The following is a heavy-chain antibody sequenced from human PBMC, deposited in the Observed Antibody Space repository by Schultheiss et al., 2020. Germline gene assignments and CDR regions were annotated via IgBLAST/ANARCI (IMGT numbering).Heavy chain of an antibody. V-gene: IGHV4-61*10. CDR2: IYYSGST. CDR3: ARDTTVAGTFDY. Sequence: SETLSLTCTVSGGSISSGSYYWSWIRQPAGKGLEWIGYIYYSGSTNYNPSLKSRVTISVDTSKNQFSLKLSSVTAADTAVYYCARDTTVAGTFDYWGQGTLVTVSS. CDR1: GGSISSGSYY. J-gene: IGHJ4*02. D-gene: IGHD6-19*01.